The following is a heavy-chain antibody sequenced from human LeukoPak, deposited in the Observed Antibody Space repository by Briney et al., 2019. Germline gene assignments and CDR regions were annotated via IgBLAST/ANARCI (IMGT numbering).Heavy chain of an antibody. D-gene: IGHD6-13*01. CDR2: FDPEDGET. CDR3: ATDMAGAGTGVDY. CDR1: GFTLTELS. V-gene: IGHV1-24*01. Sequence: ASVKVSCKVSGFTLTELSMHWVRQAPGKGLEWMGGFDPEDGETIYAQKLQGRVTITEDTSTDTAYMELSSLRSEDTAVYFCATDMAGAGTGVDYWGQGTHVSVSS. J-gene: IGHJ4*02.